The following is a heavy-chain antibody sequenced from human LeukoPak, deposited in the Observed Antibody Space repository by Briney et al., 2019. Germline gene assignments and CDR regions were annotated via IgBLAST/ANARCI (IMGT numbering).Heavy chain of an antibody. CDR1: GGSISSGDYY. J-gene: IGHJ6*02. CDR3: ATSGYNYYYYGMDV. V-gene: IGHV4-30-4*01. CDR2: IYYSGST. Sequence: SETLSLTCTVSGGSISSGDYYWSWIRQPPGKGLEWIGYIYYSGSTNYNPSLKSRVTISVDTSKNQFSLKLSSVTAADTAVYYCATSGYNYYYYGMDVWGQGTTATVSS. D-gene: IGHD5-12*01.